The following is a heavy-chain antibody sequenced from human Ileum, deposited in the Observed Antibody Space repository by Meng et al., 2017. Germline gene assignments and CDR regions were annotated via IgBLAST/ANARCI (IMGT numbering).Heavy chain of an antibody. CDR3: ARGAGQYGSFFDY. Sequence: SLMISLAVSGFTFSSYVIHWLRQAPGRGLEWVAVICPDWRREDYADSVKGRFSISREKSNNTVYLQMNTLTAEDTAVYYCARGAGQYGSFFDYWGQGTLVTVSS. J-gene: IGHJ4*02. V-gene: IGHV3-33*01. CDR2: ICPDWRRE. CDR1: GFTFSSYV. D-gene: IGHD2-2*01.